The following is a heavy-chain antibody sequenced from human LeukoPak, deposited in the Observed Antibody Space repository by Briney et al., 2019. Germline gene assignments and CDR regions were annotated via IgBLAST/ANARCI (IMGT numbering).Heavy chain of an antibody. Sequence: GGSLRLSCAASGFTFSSSAMSWVRQAPGKGLEWVSTISGSDSSTHYADSVKGRFTISRDNSKNTLYLQMNSLRADDTAVYYCAKSGYNRFNYWGQGTLVTVSS. J-gene: IGHJ4*02. CDR3: AKSGYNRFNY. V-gene: IGHV3-23*01. D-gene: IGHD5-24*01. CDR2: ISGSDSST. CDR1: GFTFSSSA.